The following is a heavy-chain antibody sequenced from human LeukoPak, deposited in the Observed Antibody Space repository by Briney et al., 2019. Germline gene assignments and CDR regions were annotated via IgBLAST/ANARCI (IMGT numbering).Heavy chain of an antibody. CDR2: IKQDGSEK. CDR3: ARGGKYSSGRGDY. Sequence: ASVKVSCKASGYTFTSYGISWVRQAPGKGLEWVANIKQDGSEKYYVDSVKGRFTISRDNAKDSLYLQMNSLRAEDTAVYYCARGGKYSSGRGDYWGQGTLVTVSS. J-gene: IGHJ4*02. V-gene: IGHV3-7*01. D-gene: IGHD6-19*01. CDR1: GYTFTSYG.